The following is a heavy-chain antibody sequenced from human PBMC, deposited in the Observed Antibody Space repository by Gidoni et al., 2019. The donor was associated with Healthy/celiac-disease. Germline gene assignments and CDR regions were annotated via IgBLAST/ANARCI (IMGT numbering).Heavy chain of an antibody. V-gene: IGHV3-30*03. J-gene: IGHJ6*02. D-gene: IGHD3-3*01. CDR3: ARSRLTIFGVVDYYYYYGMDV. CDR2: ISYDGSNK. CDR1: GFTFSSYG. Sequence: QVQLVESGGGVVQPGRSLRLSCAASGFTFSSYGMHWVRQAPGKGLEWVAVISYDGSNKYYADSVKGRFTISRDNSKNTLYLQMNSLRAEDTAVYYCARSRLTIFGVVDYYYYYGMDVWGQGTTVTVSS.